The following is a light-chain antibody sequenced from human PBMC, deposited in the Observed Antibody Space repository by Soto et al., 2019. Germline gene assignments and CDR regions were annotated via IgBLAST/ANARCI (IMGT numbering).Light chain of an antibody. CDR2: DAS. V-gene: IGKV1-5*01. CDR3: QQYTNTNNPWM. Sequence: DIQLTXAXXTXXAXVXERVTSTRRASQTISTWMAWYQQKPGKAPKLLVYDASTLQSGVASRFSGSGSGTEFTLIISGLQPDDSATYYCQQYTNTNNPWMFGQGTKVDIK. J-gene: IGKJ1*01. CDR1: QTISTW.